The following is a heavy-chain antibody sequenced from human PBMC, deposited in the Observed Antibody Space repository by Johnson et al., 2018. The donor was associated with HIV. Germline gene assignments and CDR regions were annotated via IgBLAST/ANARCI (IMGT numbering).Heavy chain of an antibody. Sequence: QVQLVESGGGVVQPGGSLRLSCAASGFTFSSYGMHWVRQAPGKGLEWVAFIRYDGSNKYYAASVKGRFAISRDNAKNSLYLQMNSLRPEDTAVYYCARDHGWSRGWLFDAFDIWGQGTMVTVSS. J-gene: IGHJ3*02. V-gene: IGHV3-30*02. CDR3: ARDHGWSRGWLFDAFDI. CDR1: GFTFSSYG. D-gene: IGHD6-19*01. CDR2: IRYDGSNK.